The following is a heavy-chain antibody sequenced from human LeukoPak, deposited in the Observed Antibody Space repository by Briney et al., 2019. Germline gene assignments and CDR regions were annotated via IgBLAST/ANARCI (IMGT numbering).Heavy chain of an antibody. J-gene: IGHJ4*02. V-gene: IGHV4-34*01. D-gene: IGHD2-8*01. CDR3: ARVFRDRTSMVCAIPSLYKVVGTVFDY. CDR2: INHSGST. Sequence: SETLSLTCAVYGGSFSGYYWSWIRQPPGKGLEWIGEINHSGSTNYNPSLKSRVTISVDTSKNQFSLKLSSVTAADTAVYYCARVFRDRTSMVCAIPSLYKVVGTVFDYWGQGTLVTVSS. CDR1: GGSFSGYY.